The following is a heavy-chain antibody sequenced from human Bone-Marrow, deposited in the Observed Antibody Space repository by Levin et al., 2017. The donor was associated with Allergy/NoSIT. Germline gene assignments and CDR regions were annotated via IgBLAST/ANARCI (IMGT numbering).Heavy chain of an antibody. CDR1: GFTFTTYA. CDR3: ARDSVEVVEPAPDDNNQPSLLMDV. J-gene: IGHJ6*02. Sequence: GGSLRLSCATSGFTFTTYAMHWVRQAPGKGLEWMAVIWYDGSNEYYADSVRGRFTISRDNSKNTLYLQMNSLRAEDTAVYFCARDSVEVVEPAPDDNNQPSLLMDVWGQGTTVIVSS. D-gene: IGHD3-22*01. CDR2: IWYDGSNE. V-gene: IGHV3-33*01.